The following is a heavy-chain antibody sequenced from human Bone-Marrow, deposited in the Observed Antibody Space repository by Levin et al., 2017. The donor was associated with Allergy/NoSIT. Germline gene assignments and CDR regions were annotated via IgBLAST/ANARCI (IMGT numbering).Heavy chain of an antibody. CDR3: ARDTYVGYSSSWQGFDY. J-gene: IGHJ4*02. Sequence: PGGSLRLSCAASGFTFSSYWMSWVRQAPGKGLEWVANIKQDGSEKYYVDSVKGRFTISRDNAKNSLYLQMNSLRAEDTAVYYCARDTYVGYSSSWQGFDYWGQGTLVTVSS. CDR2: IKQDGSEK. D-gene: IGHD6-13*01. V-gene: IGHV3-7*01. CDR1: GFTFSSYW.